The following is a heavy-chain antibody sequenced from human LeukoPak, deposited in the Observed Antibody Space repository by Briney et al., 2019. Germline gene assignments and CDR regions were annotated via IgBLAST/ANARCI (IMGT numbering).Heavy chain of an antibody. J-gene: IGHJ3*02. CDR2: IYHSGST. D-gene: IGHD1-26*01. V-gene: IGHV4-38-2*02. Sequence: SETLSLTCTVSGYSITSGYYWGWIRQPPGKGLEWIGSIYHSGSTFYNPSLKSRVTISVDPSKNQFSLKLSSVTAADTAVYYCAREGSGSPDAFDIWGQGTMVTVSS. CDR3: AREGSGSPDAFDI. CDR1: GYSITSGYY.